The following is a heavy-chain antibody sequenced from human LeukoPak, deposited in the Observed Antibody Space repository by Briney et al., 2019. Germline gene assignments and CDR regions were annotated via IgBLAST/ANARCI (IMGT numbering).Heavy chain of an antibody. CDR3: ARDRADILTGSIDAFDI. Sequence: GGSLRLSCAASGFTFSSYAMSWVRQAPGKGLECISGFSGSGGSTYYADSVKGRFTISRDNSKNTLYLQMNSLRAEDTAVYYCARDRADILTGSIDAFDIWGQGTMVTVSS. V-gene: IGHV3-23*01. D-gene: IGHD3-9*01. CDR2: FSGSGGST. CDR1: GFTFSSYA. J-gene: IGHJ3*02.